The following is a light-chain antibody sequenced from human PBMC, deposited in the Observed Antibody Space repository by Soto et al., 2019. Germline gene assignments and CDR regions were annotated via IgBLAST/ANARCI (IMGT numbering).Light chain of an antibody. V-gene: IGKV3-11*01. CDR3: QQRSNWIT. Sequence: ENVFTQSPTNLSLSPGERATPSCRASQSVSSYLAWYQQKPGQAPRLLIYDASNRATGIPARFSGSGSGTDFTLTISSLEPEDFAVYYCQQRSNWITFGQGTRLEI. CDR1: QSVSSY. J-gene: IGKJ5*01. CDR2: DAS.